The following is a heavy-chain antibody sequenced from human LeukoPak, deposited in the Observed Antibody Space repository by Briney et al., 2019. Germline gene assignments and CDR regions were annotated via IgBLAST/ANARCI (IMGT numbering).Heavy chain of an antibody. CDR1: GYTFTSYY. D-gene: IGHD3-9*01. J-gene: IGHJ2*01. CDR3: TREHDKPMMHWYFSL. CDR2: NNPSGGST. Sequence: EASVKVSCKASGYTFTSYYMHWVRQAPGQGLEWMGVNNPSGGSTSYAQKFQGRLTLTRDTSLSTAYMELSHLTSEDTAIYFCTREHDKPMMHWYFSLWGHGSLVTVSS. V-gene: IGHV1-46*01.